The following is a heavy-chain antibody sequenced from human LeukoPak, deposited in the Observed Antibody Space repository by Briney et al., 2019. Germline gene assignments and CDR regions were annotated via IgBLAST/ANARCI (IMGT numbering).Heavy chain of an antibody. Sequence: PSQTLSLTCTVSGGSISSGDYYWSWIRQPPGKGLEWIGYIYYSGSTYYNPSLKSRVTISVDTSKNQFSLKLSSVTAADTAVYYCAIGSIVGAHEYFDYWGQGTLVTVSS. CDR2: IYYSGST. CDR3: AIGSIVGAHEYFDY. J-gene: IGHJ4*02. V-gene: IGHV4-30-4*01. D-gene: IGHD1-26*01. CDR1: GGSISSGDYY.